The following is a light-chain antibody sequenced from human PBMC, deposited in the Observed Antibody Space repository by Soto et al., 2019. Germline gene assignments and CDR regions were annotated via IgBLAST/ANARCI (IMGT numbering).Light chain of an antibody. CDR1: QGVGSNY. CDR2: GAS. V-gene: IGKV3-20*01. J-gene: IGKJ1*01. Sequence: EIVLTQSPGTLSLSPGERATLSCKASQGVGSNYLAWYQQKPGQAPRPLIYGASSRATGIPDRFSGSGSGADFTLTISRLEREDCAVYYCQQYGSSPWTFGQGTTVEIK. CDR3: QQYGSSPWT.